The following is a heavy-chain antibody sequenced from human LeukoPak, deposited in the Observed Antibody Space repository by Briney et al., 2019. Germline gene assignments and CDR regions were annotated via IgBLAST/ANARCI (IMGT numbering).Heavy chain of an antibody. CDR3: ARHATYYYGSGRQNWFDP. D-gene: IGHD3-10*01. CDR1: GGSFSGYY. Sequence: SETLSLTCAVYGGSFSGYYWSWIRQPPGKGLEWIGEINHSGSTNYNPSLKSRVTISVDTSKNQFSLKLSSVTAADTAVYYCARHATYYYGSGRQNWFDPWGQGTLVTVSS. CDR2: INHSGST. J-gene: IGHJ5*02. V-gene: IGHV4-34*01.